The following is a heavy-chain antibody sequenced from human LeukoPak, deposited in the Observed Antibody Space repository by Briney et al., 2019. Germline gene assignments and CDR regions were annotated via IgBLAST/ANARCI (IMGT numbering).Heavy chain of an antibody. D-gene: IGHD4-23*01. V-gene: IGHV4-39*01. CDR2: IYYSGST. Sequence: SETLSLTCTVSSGSISSRGYYWGWIRQPPGKGLEWIGSIYYSGSTHYNPSLKSRVTISVDTSKNRFSLKLSSVTAADTAVYYCARHPQSVAVDYWGQGTLVTVSS. J-gene: IGHJ4*02. CDR3: ARHPQSVAVDY. CDR1: SGSISSRGYY.